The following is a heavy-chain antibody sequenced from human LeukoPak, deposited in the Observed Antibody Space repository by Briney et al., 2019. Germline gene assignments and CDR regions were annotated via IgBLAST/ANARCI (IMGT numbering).Heavy chain of an antibody. CDR1: GYSISSISSTYY. CDR3: ARLRVQNYGGNWGFDY. J-gene: IGHJ4*02. D-gene: IGHD4-23*01. Sequence: KPSETLSLTCTVSGYSISSISSTYYWGWVRQSPGKGLEWIGSIYHSGSTYYNPSLQSRVTISIDTSKNQFSLKLSSVTAADTAVYYCARLRVQNYGGNWGFDYWGQGTLVTVSS. V-gene: IGHV4-38-2*02. CDR2: IYHSGST.